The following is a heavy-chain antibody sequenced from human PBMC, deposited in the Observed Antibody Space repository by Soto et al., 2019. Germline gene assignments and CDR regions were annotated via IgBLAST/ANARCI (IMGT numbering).Heavy chain of an antibody. V-gene: IGHV3-30*04. Sequence: GVSLRLSCIASGFTYSRDTMHCVSQAPGKGLEWVAVISYDGRNKYYADSVKGRFTISRDNSNNTLYLHLNNLRAEDTAIYYCARSTSGWYRFDYWGQGTQVTVSS. CDR1: GFTYSRDT. D-gene: IGHD6-19*01. CDR3: ARSTSGWYRFDY. J-gene: IGHJ4*02. CDR2: ISYDGRNK.